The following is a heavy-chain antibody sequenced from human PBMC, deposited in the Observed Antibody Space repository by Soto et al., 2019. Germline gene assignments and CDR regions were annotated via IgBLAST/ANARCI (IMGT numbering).Heavy chain of an antibody. Sequence: QVQLVQSGAEVKKPGASVKVSGKASGYTFTSYAMHWVRQAPGQRLEWMGWINAGNGNTKYSQKFQGRVTITRDTSASTANMELSSLRSEDTAVYYCARVGSGWVLDYWGQGTLVTVSS. J-gene: IGHJ4*02. CDR2: INAGNGNT. V-gene: IGHV1-3*01. CDR3: ARVGSGWVLDY. D-gene: IGHD6-19*01. CDR1: GYTFTSYA.